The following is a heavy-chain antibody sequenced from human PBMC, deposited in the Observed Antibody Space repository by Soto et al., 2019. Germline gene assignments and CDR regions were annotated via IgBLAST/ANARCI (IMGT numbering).Heavy chain of an antibody. Sequence: GASVKVSCKASGYTFTSYGISWVRQAPGQGLEWMGWISAYNGNTNYAQKLQGRVTMTTDTSTSTAYMELRSLRSDDTAVYYCAIEQRLPYSSSSSPLFPGAFDIWGQGTMVTVSS. CDR2: ISAYNGNT. J-gene: IGHJ3*02. V-gene: IGHV1-18*01. CDR3: AIEQRLPYSSSSSPLFPGAFDI. CDR1: GYTFTSYG. D-gene: IGHD6-6*01.